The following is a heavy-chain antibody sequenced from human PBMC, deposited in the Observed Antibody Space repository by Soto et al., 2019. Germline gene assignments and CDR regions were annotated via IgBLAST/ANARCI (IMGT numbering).Heavy chain of an antibody. J-gene: IGHJ6*03. Sequence: GGSLRLSCAASEFTFSNYWLHRFRQAPGKGLVWVSRINSDGSSTSYADSVKGRFTISRDNSMNTLYLQMNSLRAEDTAVFYCARVGGYSSGWYSRNSSHYYMDAWGKGPTVTV. V-gene: IGHV3-74*01. D-gene: IGHD6-19*01. CDR2: INSDGSST. CDR1: EFTFSNYW. CDR3: ARVGGYSSGWYSRNSSHYYMDA.